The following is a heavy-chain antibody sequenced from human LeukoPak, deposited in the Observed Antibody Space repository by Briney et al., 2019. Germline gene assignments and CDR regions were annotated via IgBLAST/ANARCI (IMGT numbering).Heavy chain of an antibody. V-gene: IGHV3-74*01. CDR3: ARGVYGSSCGY. CDR2: INGDGSST. D-gene: IGHD6-13*01. CDR1: GFTFSSYW. Sequence: GGSLRLSCVASGFTFSSYWMHWVRQAPGKGLVWVSRINGDGSSTSYADSVKGRFTISRDNAKNTLYLQMNSLRAEDTAVYYCARGVYGSSCGYWGQGTLVTVSS. J-gene: IGHJ4*02.